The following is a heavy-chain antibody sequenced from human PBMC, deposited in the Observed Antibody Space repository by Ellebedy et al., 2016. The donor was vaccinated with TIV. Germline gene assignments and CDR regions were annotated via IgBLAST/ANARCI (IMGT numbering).Heavy chain of an antibody. J-gene: IGHJ4*02. CDR3: AREYRLTPMVRLKFDY. V-gene: IGHV1-2*02. Sequence: ASVKVSCKASGYTFTAYYIHWVRQAPRQGLDWIGWINPNSRGTNYEQKFQGRVTMTRYTSISTVYMELSRLRSDDTAVYYCAREYRLTPMVRLKFDYWGKGTLVTVSS. D-gene: IGHD3-10*01. CDR2: INPNSRGT. CDR1: GYTFTAYY.